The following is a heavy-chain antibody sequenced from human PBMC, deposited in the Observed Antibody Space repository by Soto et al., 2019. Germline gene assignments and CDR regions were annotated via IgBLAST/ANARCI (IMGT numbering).Heavy chain of an antibody. V-gene: IGHV3-11*01. CDR2: INGGGTTV. J-gene: IGHJ6*02. Sequence: GGSLRLSCAASGFAFSDFYMSWTRQAPGKGLEWISYINGGGTTVFYADSVKGRFTISRDNAQKSLYLHMDSLTSEDTAIYYCARDREPSVYHGLAVWGQGTTVTVSS. CDR3: ARDREPSVYHGLAV. CDR1: GFAFSDFY.